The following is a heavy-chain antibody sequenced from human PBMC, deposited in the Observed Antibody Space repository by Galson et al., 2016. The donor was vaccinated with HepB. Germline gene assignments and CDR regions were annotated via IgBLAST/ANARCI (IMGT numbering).Heavy chain of an antibody. CDR1: GYNFITYW. CDR3: AIRLYSSGSFDY. D-gene: IGHD6-19*01. V-gene: IGHV5-10-1*01. Sequence: SGAEVKKPGESLRISCMGSGYNFITYWISWVRQMPGKGLEWMGSIDPSDFYTNYSPSFQGHVTISTDRSISTAYLQWSSLKASDTAIYYCAIRLYSSGSFDYWGQGTLVTVSS. CDR2: IDPSDFYT. J-gene: IGHJ4*02.